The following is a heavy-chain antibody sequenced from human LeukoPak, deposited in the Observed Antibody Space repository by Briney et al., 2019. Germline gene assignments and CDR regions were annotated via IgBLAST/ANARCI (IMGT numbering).Heavy chain of an antibody. D-gene: IGHD1-26*01. CDR1: GYSISHDNFF. CDR2: INYSGYT. Sequence: SQTLSLTCTVSGYSISHDNFFWTWIPQHPGKGLECFRYINYSGYTYYNPSLKSRVIISVDTSKNQFSLRLNSVTAAETAVYYWARISGQLFTSSLVFDHWGQGALVTVSS. J-gene: IGHJ4*02. CDR3: ARISGQLFTSSLVFDH. V-gene: IGHV4-31*03.